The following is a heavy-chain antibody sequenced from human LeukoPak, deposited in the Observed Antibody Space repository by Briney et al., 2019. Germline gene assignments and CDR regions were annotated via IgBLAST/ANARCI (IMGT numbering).Heavy chain of an antibody. Sequence: SETLSLTCTVSGGSISSGSYYWSWIRQPPGKGLEWIGYIYYSGSTYYNPSLKSRVTISVDTSKNQFSLKLSSVTAADTAVYYCARLYCSSTSCNPNWFDPWGQGTLVTVSS. CDR3: ARLYCSSTSCNPNWFDP. CDR2: IYYSGST. D-gene: IGHD2-2*01. J-gene: IGHJ5*02. CDR1: GGSISSGSYY. V-gene: IGHV4-30-4*08.